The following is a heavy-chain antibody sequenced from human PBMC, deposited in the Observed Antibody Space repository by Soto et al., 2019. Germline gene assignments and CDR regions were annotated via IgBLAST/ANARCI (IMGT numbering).Heavy chain of an antibody. D-gene: IGHD2-2*01. Sequence: ASVKVSCKASGYTFTGYYMHWVRQAPGQGLEWMGWINPNSGGTNYAQKFQGWVTMTRDTSISTAYMELSRLRSDDTAVYYCARETSTSYSYAFDIWGQGTMVIVSS. CDR1: GYTFTGYY. V-gene: IGHV1-2*04. CDR3: ARETSTSYSYAFDI. CDR2: INPNSGGT. J-gene: IGHJ3*02.